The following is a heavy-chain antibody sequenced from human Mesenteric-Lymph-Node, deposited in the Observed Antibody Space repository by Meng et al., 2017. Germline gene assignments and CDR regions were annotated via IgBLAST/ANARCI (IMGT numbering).Heavy chain of an antibody. Sequence: QVAVHDVGPGLWKPSAPLSLPCAVSGSSNSSGDYYWSWIRQPPGKGLEWIGYIYYSGSTYYNPSLKSRVTISVDTSKNQFSLKLSSVTAADTAVYYCARGPTTYFDYWGQGTLVTVSS. CDR1: GSSNSSGDYY. J-gene: IGHJ4*02. V-gene: IGHV4-30-4*02. CDR3: ARGPTTYFDY. D-gene: IGHD4-17*01. CDR2: IYYSGST.